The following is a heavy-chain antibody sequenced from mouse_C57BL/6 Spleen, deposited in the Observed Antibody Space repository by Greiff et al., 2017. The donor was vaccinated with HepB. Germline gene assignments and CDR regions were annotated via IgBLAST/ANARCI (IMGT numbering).Heavy chain of an antibody. CDR3: ARAYYSNRAWFAY. J-gene: IGHJ3*01. CDR2: IYPGSGNT. CDR1: GYTFTDYY. Sequence: VKLMESGAELVRPGASVKLSCKASGYTFTDYYINWVKQRPGQGLEWIARIYPGSGNTYYNEKFKGKATLTAEKSSSTAYMQLSSLTSEDSAVYFCARAYYSNRAWFAYWGQGTLVTVSA. V-gene: IGHV1-76*01. D-gene: IGHD2-5*01.